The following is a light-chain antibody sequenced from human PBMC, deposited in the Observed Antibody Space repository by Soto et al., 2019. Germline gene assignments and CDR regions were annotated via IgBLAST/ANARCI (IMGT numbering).Light chain of an antibody. J-gene: IGKJ3*01. V-gene: IGKV3-15*01. CDR3: QQYDNWPFS. Sequence: EIVMTQSPATLSVSPGERATLSCRASQSVCSNLAWYQQKPGQAPRLLMFGASTRATAIPARFSSSGSGTEFTLTISSLQSEDFAVYYCQQYDNWPFSFGPGTKVDIK. CDR2: GAS. CDR1: QSVCSN.